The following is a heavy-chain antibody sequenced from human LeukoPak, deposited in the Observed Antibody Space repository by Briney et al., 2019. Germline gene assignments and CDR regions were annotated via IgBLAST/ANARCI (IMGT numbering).Heavy chain of an antibody. J-gene: IGHJ5*02. CDR1: GGSISSSSYY. CDR3: ARLRYCSSTSCHRSAWFDP. D-gene: IGHD2-2*02. V-gene: IGHV4-39*01. Sequence: SETLSLTCTVSGGSISSSSYYWGWIRQPPGKGLEWIGSIYYSGSTYYNPSLKSRVTISVGTSKNQFSLKLSSVTAADTAVYYCARLRYCSSTSCHRSAWFDPWGQGTLVTVSS. CDR2: IYYSGST.